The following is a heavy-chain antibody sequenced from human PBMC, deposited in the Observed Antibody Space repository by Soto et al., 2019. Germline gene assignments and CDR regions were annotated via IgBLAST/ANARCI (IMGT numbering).Heavy chain of an antibody. V-gene: IGHV3-21*01. CDR1: GFTFSSYS. J-gene: IGHJ4*02. D-gene: IGHD3-10*01. CDR2: ISSSSSYI. Sequence: GGSLRLSCAASGFTFSSYSMNWVRQAPGKGLEWVSSISSSSSYIYYADSVKGRFTISRDNAKNSLYLQMNSLRAEDTAVYYCAREAKNYYGSGSYWHPFDYWGQGTLVTVSS. CDR3: AREAKNYYGSGSYWHPFDY.